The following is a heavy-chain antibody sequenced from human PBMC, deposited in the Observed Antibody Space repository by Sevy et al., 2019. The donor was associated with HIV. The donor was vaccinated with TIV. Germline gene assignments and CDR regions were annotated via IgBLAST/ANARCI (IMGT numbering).Heavy chain of an antibody. CDR3: ARYGGYIDH. V-gene: IGHV3-7*01. CDR2: IKSDGSDK. Sequence: GGSLRLSCAASGFTFSIYYMTWARQAPGKGLEWVANIKSDGSDKYYVDSVKGRFTISRDNAKNSLYLQMNSLTAEDTAVYYCARYGGYIDHWGHGNLVTVSS. CDR1: GFTFSIYY. J-gene: IGHJ4*01. D-gene: IGHD2-15*01.